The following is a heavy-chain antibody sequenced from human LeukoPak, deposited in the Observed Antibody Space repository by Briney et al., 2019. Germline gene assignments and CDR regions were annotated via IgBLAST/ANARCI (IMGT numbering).Heavy chain of an antibody. CDR2: IIPILGIA. J-gene: IGHJ6*02. CDR3: ARPHYGDPRRGMDV. V-gene: IGHV1-69*04. Sequence: GSSVPVSCLACGCTFSSYAIRWVRQAPRQGVEWMGRIIPILGIANYAQKFQGRVTITADKSTSTAYMELSSLRSEDTAVYHCARPHYGDPRRGMDVWGQGTTVTVSS. CDR1: GCTFSSYA. D-gene: IGHD4-17*01.